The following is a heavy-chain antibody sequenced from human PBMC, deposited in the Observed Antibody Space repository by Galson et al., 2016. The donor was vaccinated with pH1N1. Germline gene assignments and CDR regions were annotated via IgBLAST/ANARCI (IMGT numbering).Heavy chain of an antibody. Sequence: CAISGDSVSSSSDTWNWIRQSPRRGLEWLGRIYHRSKWYYEYAPSLQGRLRISPDPSSNQMSLHLNSVTLDDAAVYYCAREVWLRRGYYIDHWGQGSLVTVSS. J-gene: IGHJ4*02. CDR1: GDSVSSSSDT. CDR2: IYHRSKWYY. D-gene: IGHD3-3*01. V-gene: IGHV6-1*01. CDR3: AREVWLRRGYYIDH.